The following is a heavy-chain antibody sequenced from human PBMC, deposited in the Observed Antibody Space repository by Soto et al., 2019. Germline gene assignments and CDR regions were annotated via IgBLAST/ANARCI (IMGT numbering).Heavy chain of an antibody. CDR3: AREDSYDWNYVGWFDP. CDR2: ISSSSSYI. V-gene: IGHV3-21*01. Sequence: ESGGGLVKPGGSLRLSCAASGFTFSSYSMNWVRQAPGKGLEWVSSISSSSSYIYYADSVKGRFTISRDNAKNSLYLQMNSLRAEDTAVYYCAREDSYDWNYVGWFDPWGQGTLVTVSS. CDR1: GFTFSSYS. J-gene: IGHJ5*02. D-gene: IGHD1-7*01.